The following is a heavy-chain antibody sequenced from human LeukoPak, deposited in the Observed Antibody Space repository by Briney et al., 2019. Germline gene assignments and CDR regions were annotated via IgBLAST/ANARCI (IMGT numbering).Heavy chain of an antibody. V-gene: IGHV3-30*02. CDR3: AKRYCSSASCRSGMDV. Sequence: GGSLTLSCAASGFIFSSYGMHWVGQAPGKGLEGVALIRSDGSKTYYADSVEGRFTISRDNSTNTLYLQMYSLGADDTAVYYCAKRYCSSASCRSGMDVWGQGTTVTVSS. CDR1: GFIFSSYG. D-gene: IGHD2-2*01. CDR2: IRSDGSKT. J-gene: IGHJ6*02.